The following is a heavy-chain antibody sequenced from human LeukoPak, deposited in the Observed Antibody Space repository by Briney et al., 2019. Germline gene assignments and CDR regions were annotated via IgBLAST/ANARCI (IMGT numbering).Heavy chain of an antibody. CDR2: IYTSGST. Sequence: SGTLSLTCTVSGGSISSYYWSWIRQPAGKGLEWIGRIYTSGSTNYNPSLKSRVTMSVDTSKNQFSLKLSSVTAADTAVYYCARGGSSLQRFDPWGQGTLVTVSS. J-gene: IGHJ5*02. V-gene: IGHV4-4*07. D-gene: IGHD6-13*01. CDR3: ARGGSSLQRFDP. CDR1: GGSISSYY.